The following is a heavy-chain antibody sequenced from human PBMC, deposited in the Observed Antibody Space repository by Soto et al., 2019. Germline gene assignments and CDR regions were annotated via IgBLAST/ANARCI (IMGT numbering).Heavy chain of an antibody. V-gene: IGHV1-18*01. Sequence: GASVKVSCKASGYTFISYGISWVRQAPGQGLEWMGWIGTNNGNTNYAQKLQGRVTMTTDTSTNTAYLQWSSLKASDTAMYYCARLQAAAGDNDLTFDYWGQGTLVTVSS. CDR2: IGTNNGNT. CDR3: ARLQAAAGDNDLTFDY. J-gene: IGHJ4*02. D-gene: IGHD6-13*01. CDR1: GYTFISYG.